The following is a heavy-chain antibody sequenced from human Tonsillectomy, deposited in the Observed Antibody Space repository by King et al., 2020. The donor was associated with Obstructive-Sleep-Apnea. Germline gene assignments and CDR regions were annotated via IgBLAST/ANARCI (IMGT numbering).Heavy chain of an antibody. V-gene: IGHV4-39*07. J-gene: IGHJ4*02. D-gene: IGHD4-17*01. CDR3: ARLGDYGDYVFDY. CDR2: IYYSGST. Sequence: QLQESGPGLVKPSETLSLTCTVSGGSISSSSYYWGWIRQPPGKGLEWIGSIYYSGSTYYNPSLKSRVTISVDKSKNQVSLKLSSVTAADTAVYYCARLGDYGDYVFDYWGQGTLVTVSS. CDR1: GGSISSSSYY.